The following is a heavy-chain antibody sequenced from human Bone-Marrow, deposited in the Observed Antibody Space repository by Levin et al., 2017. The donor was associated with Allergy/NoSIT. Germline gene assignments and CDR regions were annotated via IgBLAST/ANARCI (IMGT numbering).Heavy chain of an antibody. V-gene: IGHV3-66*01. CDR3: ASGYCSGDDCYAEGLDY. CDR1: GFAVSSNY. J-gene: IGHJ4*02. D-gene: IGHD2-15*01. Sequence: TGESLKISCAISGFAVSSNYMSWVRQAPGRGLEWVSIIYSGGRALYADSVKGRFTISRDFSKNALYLQMNSLRVDDTSVYYCASGYCSGDDCYAEGLDYWGQGILVTVSS. CDR2: IYSGGRA.